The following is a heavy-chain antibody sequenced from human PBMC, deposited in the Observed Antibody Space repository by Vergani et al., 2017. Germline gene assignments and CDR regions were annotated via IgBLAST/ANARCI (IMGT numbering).Heavy chain of an antibody. J-gene: IGHJ4*02. CDR2: ISSSSSYT. CDR3: ARGDSGYDWAAFDY. CDR1: GFTFSDYY. D-gene: IGHD5-12*01. V-gene: IGHV3-11*06. Sequence: QVQLVESGGGLVKPGGSLRLSCAASGFTFSDYYMSWIRQAPGKGLEWVSYISSSSSYTNYADSVKGRFTISRDNAKNSPYLQMNSLRAEDTAVYYCARGDSGYDWAAFDYWGQGTLVTVSS.